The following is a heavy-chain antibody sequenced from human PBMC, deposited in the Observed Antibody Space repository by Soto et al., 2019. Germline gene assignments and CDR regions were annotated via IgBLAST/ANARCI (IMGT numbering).Heavy chain of an antibody. CDR2: ISGSGGST. V-gene: IGHV3-23*01. D-gene: IGHD2-15*01. CDR1: GFTFSSYA. Sequence: TGGSLRPSCAASGFTFSSYAMSWVRQAPGKGLEWVAAISGSGGSTYYADSVKGRFTISRDNPKNTLYLQMNSLIAEDTAVYYCAKGWQLARHFDSWGQGTLVTVSS. CDR3: AKGWQLARHFDS. J-gene: IGHJ4*02.